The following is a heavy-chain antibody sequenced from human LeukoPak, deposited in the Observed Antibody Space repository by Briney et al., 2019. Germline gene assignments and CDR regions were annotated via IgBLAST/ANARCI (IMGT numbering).Heavy chain of an antibody. CDR1: GFTVSSYG. CDR2: IRYDGSNK. Sequence: GGSLRLSCAASGFTVSSYGMHWVRQAPGKGLEWVAFIRYDGSNKYYADSVKGRVTISRDNSKNTLYLKMHSLRAEDRAVCYCAKDVITPHMEHDWFDPWGQGTLVTVSS. V-gene: IGHV3-30*02. J-gene: IGHJ5*02. CDR3: AKDVITPHMEHDWFDP. D-gene: IGHD1-26*01.